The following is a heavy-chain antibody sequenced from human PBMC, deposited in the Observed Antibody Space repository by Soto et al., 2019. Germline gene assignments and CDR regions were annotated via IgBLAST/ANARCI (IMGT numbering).Heavy chain of an antibody. Sequence: EVQLVETGGGLIQPGGSLRLSCAASGFTVSSNYMSWVRQAPGKGLEWVSVIYSGGSTYYADSVKGRFTISRDNSKNTLYLQMNSLRAEDTAVYYCARGGSGSSSYYYYYGMDVWGQGTTVTVYS. D-gene: IGHD6-6*01. CDR1: GFTVSSNY. V-gene: IGHV3-53*02. J-gene: IGHJ6*02. CDR2: IYSGGST. CDR3: ARGGSGSSSYYYYYGMDV.